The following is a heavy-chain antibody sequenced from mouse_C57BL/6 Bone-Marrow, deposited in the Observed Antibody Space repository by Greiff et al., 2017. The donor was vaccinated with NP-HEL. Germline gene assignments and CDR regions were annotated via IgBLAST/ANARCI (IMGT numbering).Heavy chain of an antibody. Sequence: QVQLQQPGAELVKPGASVKMSCKASGYTFTSYWITWVKQRPGQGLEWIGDIYPGSGSTNYNEKFKSKATLTVDTSSSTADMQLSSLTSEDSAVYYCARERDGYRAWFAYWGQGTLVTVSA. CDR1: GYTFTSYW. V-gene: IGHV1-55*01. D-gene: IGHD2-3*01. J-gene: IGHJ3*01. CDR3: ARERDGYRAWFAY. CDR2: IYPGSGST.